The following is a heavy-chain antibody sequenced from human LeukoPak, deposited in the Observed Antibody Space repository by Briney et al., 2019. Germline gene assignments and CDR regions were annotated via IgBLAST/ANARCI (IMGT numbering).Heavy chain of an antibody. V-gene: IGHV4-34*01. CDR2: INRSGST. D-gene: IGHD1-26*01. J-gene: IGHJ3*02. Sequence: SETLSLTCAIYGGSFSGYFWSWFRQPPGKGLEWIGEINRSGSTNYNSSLSLKSRVTISVDTSKNQFSLKLSSVTAADTAVYYCASRVGAPTLGAFDIWGQGTMVTVSS. CDR3: ASRVGAPTLGAFDI. CDR1: GGSFSGYF.